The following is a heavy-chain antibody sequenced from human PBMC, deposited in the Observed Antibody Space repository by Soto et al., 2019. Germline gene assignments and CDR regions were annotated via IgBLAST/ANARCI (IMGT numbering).Heavy chain of an antibody. Sequence: WGSLRLSYAASGFTFSSYAMSRVRQAAGKGLVWVSSINSDGSSTSYADSVKGRFTISRDNAKNTLYLQMNSLRAGDRAVYYCARDRSWGQGTLVTVSS. CDR3: ARDRS. V-gene: IGHV3-74*01. CDR2: INSDGSST. J-gene: IGHJ4*02. CDR1: GFTFSSYA.